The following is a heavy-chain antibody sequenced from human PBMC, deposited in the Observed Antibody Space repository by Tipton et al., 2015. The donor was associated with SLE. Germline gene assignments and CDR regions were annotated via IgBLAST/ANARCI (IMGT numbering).Heavy chain of an antibody. V-gene: IGHV4-39*07. Sequence: TLSLTCTVSGGSISSSSYYWGWIRQPPGKGLEWIGSIYYSGSTNYNPSLRSRVTISVDTSKNQFSLKLTSVTAADTAVYYCARTPLEWLVYFDYWGQGTLVTVSS. J-gene: IGHJ4*02. D-gene: IGHD3-3*01. CDR2: IYYSGST. CDR3: ARTPLEWLVYFDY. CDR1: GGSISSSSYY.